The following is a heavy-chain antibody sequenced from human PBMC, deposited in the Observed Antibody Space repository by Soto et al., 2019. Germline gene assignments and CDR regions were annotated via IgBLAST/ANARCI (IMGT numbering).Heavy chain of an antibody. J-gene: IGHJ4*02. V-gene: IGHV4-30-2*01. D-gene: IGHD4-17*01. CDR1: GGSISGGGYS. CDR2: IYHSGST. CDR3: AREGYGDHGFDY. Sequence: PSETLSLTCAVSGGSISGGGYSWSWIRQPPGKGLEWIGYIYHSGSTYYNPSLKSRVTISVDRSKNQFSLKLSSVTAADTAVYYCAREGYGDHGFDYWGQGTLVTVSS.